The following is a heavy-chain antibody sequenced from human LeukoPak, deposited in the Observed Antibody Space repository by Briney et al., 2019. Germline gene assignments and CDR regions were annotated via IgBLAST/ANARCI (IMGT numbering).Heavy chain of an antibody. CDR1: GGSFSGYD. CDR2: INHSGST. CDR3: ARGHGGLGGMDV. J-gene: IGHJ6*02. V-gene: IGHV4-34*01. D-gene: IGHD2-15*01. Sequence: PSETLSLTCAVYGGSFSGYDRSWIRQPPGKGLEWIGEINHSGSTNYSPSLKSRVTISVDTSKNHFSLKVRSVTAADTAVYYCARGHGGLGGMDVWGQGTTVTVSS.